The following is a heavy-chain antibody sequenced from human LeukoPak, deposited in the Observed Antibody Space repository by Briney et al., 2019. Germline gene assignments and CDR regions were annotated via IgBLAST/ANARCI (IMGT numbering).Heavy chain of an antibody. V-gene: IGHV4-39*01. CDR3: ARTGPGYSSGWNPGY. Sequence: SETLSPTCTVSGGSISSSSYYWGWIRQPPGKGLEWIGSIYYSGSTYYNPSLKSRVTISVDTSKNQFSLKLSSVTAADTAVYYCARTGPGYSSGWNPGYWGQGTLVTVSS. D-gene: IGHD6-19*01. CDR2: IYYSGST. CDR1: GGSISSSSYY. J-gene: IGHJ4*02.